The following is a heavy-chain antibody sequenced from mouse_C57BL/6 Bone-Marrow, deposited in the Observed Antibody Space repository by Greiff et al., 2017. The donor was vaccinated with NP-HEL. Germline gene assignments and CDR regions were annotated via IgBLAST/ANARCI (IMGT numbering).Heavy chain of an antibody. CDR1: GYTFTDYY. J-gene: IGHJ2*01. V-gene: IGHV1-26*01. CDR2: INPNNGGT. CDR3: AREGADPYFDY. Sequence: EVQLQQSGPELVKPGASVKISCKASGYTFTDYYMNWVKQSHGKSLEWIGDINPNNGGTSYNQKFKGKATLTVDKSSSTAYMELRSLTSEDSAVYYCAREGADPYFDYWGQGTTLTVSS. D-gene: IGHD3-3*01.